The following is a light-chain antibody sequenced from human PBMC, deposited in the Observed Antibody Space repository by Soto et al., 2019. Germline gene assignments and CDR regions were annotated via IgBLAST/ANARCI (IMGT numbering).Light chain of an antibody. CDR2: SDT. Sequence: SYELTQPPSVSVAPGETARISCGGNNIGSKGVHWYQQKPGQAPVLVIYSDTDLPPVIPERFSGSNSANMATLTISRVEAGDEAAYYCQVWDRGSAHVLFGGGTKLTVL. CDR1: NIGSKG. CDR3: QVWDRGSAHVL. J-gene: IGLJ2*01. V-gene: IGLV3-21*01.